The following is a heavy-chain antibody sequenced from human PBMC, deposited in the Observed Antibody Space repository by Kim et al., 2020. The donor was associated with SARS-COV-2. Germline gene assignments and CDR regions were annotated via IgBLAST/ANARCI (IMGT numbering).Heavy chain of an antibody. CDR1: GFTFGDYA. CDR3: TRGFDYYYDSSLSAFDI. CDR2: IRSKAYGGTT. D-gene: IGHD3-22*01. Sequence: GGSLRLSCTASGFTFGDYAMSWFRQAPGKGLEWVGFIRSKAYGGTTEYAASVKGRFTISRDDSKSIAYLQMYSLKTEDTAVYYCTRGFDYYYDSSLSAFDIWGQGTMVTVSS. J-gene: IGHJ3*02. V-gene: IGHV3-49*03.